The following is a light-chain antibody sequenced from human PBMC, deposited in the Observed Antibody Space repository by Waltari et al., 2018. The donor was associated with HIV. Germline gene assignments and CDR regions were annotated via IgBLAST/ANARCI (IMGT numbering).Light chain of an antibody. CDR1: NSDVGSNYY. V-gene: IGLV2-14*03. CDR2: DVR. J-gene: IGLJ2*01. Sequence: QSALTQPASVSGSPGQSINISCTGTNSDVGSNYYISWYQHYPGKAPKLIIFDVRNRPARRLPLFSAYKSDNTASQASSGLQAEYESDFYGSSYASTTTCHVVFGGGTKLTVL. CDR3: SSYASTTTCHVV.